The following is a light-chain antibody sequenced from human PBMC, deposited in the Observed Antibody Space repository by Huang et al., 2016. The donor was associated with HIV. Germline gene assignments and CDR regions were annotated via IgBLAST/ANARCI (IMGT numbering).Light chain of an antibody. CDR1: QTIGTY. CDR2: DGS. J-gene: IGKJ4*01. V-gene: IGKV3-11*01. Sequence: EVVLTQSPPTLSLFPGETATLSCRASQTIGTYVAWYQQRPGQGPRLLIYDGSNRAACVPARISGAGSGTTITLSISGLESEDFGVYYCQQRRSWPLTFGGGTKVEV. CDR3: QQRRSWPLT.